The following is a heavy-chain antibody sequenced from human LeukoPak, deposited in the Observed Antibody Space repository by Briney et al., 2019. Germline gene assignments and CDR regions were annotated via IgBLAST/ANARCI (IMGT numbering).Heavy chain of an antibody. D-gene: IGHD6-19*01. CDR2: ISSSGSTI. Sequence: SGGSLRLSCAASGFTFSDYYMSWIRQAPGKGLEWVSYISSSGSTIYYADSVKGRFTISRDNAKNSLYLQMNSLRAEDTAVYYCARELQAVAGTTRYFDYWGQGTLVTVSS. J-gene: IGHJ4*02. CDR1: GFTFSDYY. CDR3: ARELQAVAGTTRYFDY. V-gene: IGHV3-11*01.